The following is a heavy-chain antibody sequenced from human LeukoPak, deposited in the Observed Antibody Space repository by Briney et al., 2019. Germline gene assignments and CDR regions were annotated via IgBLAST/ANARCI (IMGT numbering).Heavy chain of an antibody. CDR2: IKYHGSDE. V-gene: IGHV3-7*01. J-gene: IGHJ4*02. Sequence: GGSLRLSCAASGFTFSDYWMSWVRQAPGKGLEWVANIKYHGSDEHYVDSVRGRFTISRDNAKDSLFLQMNSLRAEDTAVYYCARIGGSGTYWDYWGQGTLVTVSS. CDR1: GFTFSDYW. CDR3: ARIGGSGTYWDY. D-gene: IGHD3-10*01.